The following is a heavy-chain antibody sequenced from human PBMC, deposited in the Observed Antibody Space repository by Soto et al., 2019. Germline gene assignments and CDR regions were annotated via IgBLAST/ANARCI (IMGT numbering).Heavy chain of an antibody. Sequence: VKVSCKASGGTFSSYAISWVRQAPGQGLEWMGGIIPIFGTANYAQKFQGRVTITADESTSTAYMELSSLRSEDTAVYYCARRPYYYDSSGYYDYWGQGTLVTVSS. V-gene: IGHV1-69*13. D-gene: IGHD3-22*01. CDR1: GGTFSSYA. CDR3: ARRPYYYDSSGYYDY. CDR2: IIPIFGTA. J-gene: IGHJ4*02.